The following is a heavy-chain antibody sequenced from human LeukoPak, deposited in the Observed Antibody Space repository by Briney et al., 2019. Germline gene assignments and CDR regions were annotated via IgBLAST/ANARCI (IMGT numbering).Heavy chain of an antibody. CDR2: IYSGGST. CDR3: TGDVYQH. D-gene: IGHD1-14*01. CDR1: GLTVNSKY. J-gene: IGHJ1*01. Sequence: GGSLRLSCAASGLTVNSKYMSWVRQAPGKGLEWVSIIYSGGSTNYADSVKGRFTISRDNSKNTVYLQMNSLRAKDTAVYYCTGDVYQHWGQGTLVTVSS. V-gene: IGHV3-53*01.